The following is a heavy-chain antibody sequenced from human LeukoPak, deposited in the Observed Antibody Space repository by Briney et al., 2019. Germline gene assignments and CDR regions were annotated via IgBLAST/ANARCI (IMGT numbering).Heavy chain of an antibody. Sequence: PSETLSLTCAVYGGSFSRYYWSWISQPPGKGLEWIGEINHSGSTNYNPSLKSRVTISVDTSKNQFSLKLSSVTAADTAVYYCARYGSSSGRPLGYWGQGTLVTVSS. D-gene: IGHD6-6*01. CDR3: ARYGSSSGRPLGY. J-gene: IGHJ4*02. V-gene: IGHV4-34*01. CDR2: INHSGST. CDR1: GGSFSRYY.